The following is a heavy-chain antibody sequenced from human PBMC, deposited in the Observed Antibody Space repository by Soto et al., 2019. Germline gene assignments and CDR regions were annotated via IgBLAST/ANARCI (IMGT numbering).Heavy chain of an antibody. D-gene: IGHD6-13*01. CDR1: GFTVSSNY. Sequence: PGGSLRLSCAASGFTVSSNYMSWVRQAPGKGLEWVSVIYTGGSTSYADSVKGRFTISRDNAKNSLYLQMNSLRAEDTAVYYCEKKTIIATTGGSWGQGALVTVS. J-gene: IGHJ5*02. CDR2: IYTGGST. CDR3: EKKTIIATTGGS. V-gene: IGHV3-53*01.